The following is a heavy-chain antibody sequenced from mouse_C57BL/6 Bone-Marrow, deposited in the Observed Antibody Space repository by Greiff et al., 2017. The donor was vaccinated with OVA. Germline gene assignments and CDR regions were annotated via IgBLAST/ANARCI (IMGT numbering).Heavy chain of an antibody. CDR2: SRNKANDYTT. CDR1: GFTFSDFY. CDR3: ARDAWGRGSSYEDWYFDV. D-gene: IGHD1-1*01. V-gene: IGHV7-1*01. J-gene: IGHJ1*03. Sequence: DVKLVESGGGLVQSGRSLRLSCATSGFTFSDFYMEWVRQAPGKGLEWIAASRNKANDYTTEYSASVKGRFIVSRDTSQSILYLQMNALRAEDTAIYYCARDAWGRGSSYEDWYFDVWGTGTTVTVSS.